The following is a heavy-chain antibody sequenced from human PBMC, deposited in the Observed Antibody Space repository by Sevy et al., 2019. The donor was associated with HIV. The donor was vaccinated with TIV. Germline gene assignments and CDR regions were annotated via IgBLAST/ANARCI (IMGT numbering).Heavy chain of an antibody. D-gene: IGHD3-22*01. CDR1: GFTFSSHY. CDR3: AREALYYYDSERHYDDAFDM. CDR2: IKQDGSDK. J-gene: IGHJ3*02. Sequence: GGSLRLSCAASGFTFSSHYMSWVRQAPGKGLEWVANIKQDGSDKFYVESVTGRFTISRDNAKNSLYLQLSSLRAEDTAMYFCAREALYYYDSERHYDDAFDMWGPGTMVTVSS. V-gene: IGHV3-7*01.